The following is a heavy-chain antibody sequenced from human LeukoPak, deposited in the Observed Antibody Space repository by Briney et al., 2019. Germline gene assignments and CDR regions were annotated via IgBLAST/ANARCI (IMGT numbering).Heavy chain of an antibody. Sequence: PGGSLRLSCAASGFTFSTYALHWVRQAPGKGLEYVSAISGDGITSYYANSARGRFTVSRDNSKNTLFLQMDSLRAEDMAVYYCARDKYSGSDSPFDYWGQGTVVTVSS. V-gene: IGHV3-64*01. CDR1: GFTFSTYA. CDR3: ARDKYSGSDSPFDY. J-gene: IGHJ4*02. D-gene: IGHD5-12*01. CDR2: ISGDGITS.